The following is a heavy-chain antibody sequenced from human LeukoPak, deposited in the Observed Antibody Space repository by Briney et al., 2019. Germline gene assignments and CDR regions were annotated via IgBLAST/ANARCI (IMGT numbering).Heavy chain of an antibody. J-gene: IGHJ4*02. CDR2: IKQDGSEK. D-gene: IGHD3-9*01. Sequence: GGSLRLSCAASGFTFSSYRMSWVRQAPGKGLEWVAYIKQDGSEKYYVDSVKGRFTISRDNAKNSLYLQMNSLRAEDTAVYYCARGILRYFDWLPSYFDYWGQGTLVTVSS. CDR1: GFTFSSYR. CDR3: ARGILRYFDWLPSYFDY. V-gene: IGHV3-7*01.